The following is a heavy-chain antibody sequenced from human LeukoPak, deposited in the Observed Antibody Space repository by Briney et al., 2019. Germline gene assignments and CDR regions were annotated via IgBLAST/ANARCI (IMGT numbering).Heavy chain of an antibody. D-gene: IGHD6-13*01. CDR1: GYTFTGYY. CDR2: INPNSGGT. CDR3: ARAHSSSWSGLGY. J-gene: IGHJ4*02. Sequence: ASVKVSCKASGYTFTGYYIHWVRQAPGQGLEWMGRINPNSGGTNYAQKFQGRVTMTRDTSISTAYMELSRLRSDDTAVYYCARAHSSSWSGLGYWGQGTLVTVSS. V-gene: IGHV1-2*06.